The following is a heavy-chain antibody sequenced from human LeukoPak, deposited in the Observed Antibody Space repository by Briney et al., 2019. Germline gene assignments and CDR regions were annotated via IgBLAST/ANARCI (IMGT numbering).Heavy chain of an antibody. D-gene: IGHD6-19*01. V-gene: IGHV1-18*01. CDR2: ISGYSGNT. CDR3: ARSRRGWVDY. J-gene: IGHJ4*02. Sequence: ASVKVSCKASGYTFTSHAISWVRQAPGQGLEWVGWISGYSGNTNYAQKFQGRVTMTRDTSISTAYMELSRLRSDDTAVYYCARSRRGWVDYWGQGTLVTVSS. CDR1: GYTFTSHA.